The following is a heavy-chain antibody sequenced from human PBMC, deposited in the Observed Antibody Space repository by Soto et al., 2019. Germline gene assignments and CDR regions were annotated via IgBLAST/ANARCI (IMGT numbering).Heavy chain of an antibody. CDR3: ARGLVAGFDAFDI. D-gene: IGHD6-19*01. J-gene: IGHJ3*02. Sequence: GGSLRLSCAASGFTFSSYGMHWVRQAPGKGLEWVAVIWYDGSNKYYADSVKGRFTISRDNSKTTLYLQMNSLRAEDTAVYYCARGLVAGFDAFDIWGQGTMVTVSS. V-gene: IGHV3-33*01. CDR1: GFTFSSYG. CDR2: IWYDGSNK.